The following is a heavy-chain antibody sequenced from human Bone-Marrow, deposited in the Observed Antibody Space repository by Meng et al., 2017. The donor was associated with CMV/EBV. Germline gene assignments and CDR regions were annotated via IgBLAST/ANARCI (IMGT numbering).Heavy chain of an antibody. CDR3: ARDGGPGGAADYYYYYGMDV. CDR2: ISAYNGNT. Sequence: ASVKVSCKASGYTFTRFGISWVRQAPGQGLEWMGWISAYNGNTNYAQKLQGRVSMTTDTSTTTAHMEVRSLRSDDTAVYYCARDGGPGGAADYYYYYGMDVWGQGPTVTVSS. J-gene: IGHJ6*02. CDR1: GYTFTRFG. D-gene: IGHD3-16*01. V-gene: IGHV1-18*01.